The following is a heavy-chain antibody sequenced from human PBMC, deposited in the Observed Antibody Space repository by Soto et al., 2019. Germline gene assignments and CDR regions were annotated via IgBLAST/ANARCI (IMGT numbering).Heavy chain of an antibody. CDR3: ARDLGNYYDRSGGPGMDV. Sequence: QVQLVQSGAEVKKPGSSVKVSCKASGGTFSSYAISWVRQAPGQGLEWMGGIIPIFGTANYAQKFQGRVTITADESTSTAYMELSSLRSEETAVYSCARDLGNYYDRSGGPGMDVWGQGTTVTVSS. CDR2: IIPIFGTA. J-gene: IGHJ6*02. CDR1: GGTFSSYA. D-gene: IGHD3-22*01. V-gene: IGHV1-69*12.